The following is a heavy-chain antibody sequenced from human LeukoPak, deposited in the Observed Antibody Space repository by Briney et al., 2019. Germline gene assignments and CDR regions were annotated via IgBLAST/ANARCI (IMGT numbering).Heavy chain of an antibody. J-gene: IGHJ5*02. D-gene: IGHD4-23*01. CDR2: IYYTGST. CDR1: DGSVSSGYYY. V-gene: IGHV4-61*01. CDR3: AKATVGKWFDP. Sequence: SETLSLTCTVSDGSVSSGYYYWTWIRQPPGKGLEWIGYIYYTGSTNYNPSLKSRVTMSVDTSKNQFSLKLSSVTAADTAVYYCAKATVGKWFDPWGQGTLATVSS.